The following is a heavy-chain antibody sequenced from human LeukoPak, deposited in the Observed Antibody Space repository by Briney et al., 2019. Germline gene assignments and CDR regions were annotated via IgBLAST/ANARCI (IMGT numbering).Heavy chain of an antibody. J-gene: IGHJ1*01. Sequence: YPGGSLRLYCAASGFTVSDNYMSWVRQAPGKGLEWVSVFYSGGSTRYADSVKGRFTISRDNSKNTLYLQLNSLRAEDTAVYFCASSSWSSEYFHYWGQDTLVTVSS. D-gene: IGHD6-13*01. CDR2: FYSGGST. V-gene: IGHV3-66*01. CDR3: ASSSWSSEYFHY. CDR1: GFTVSDNY.